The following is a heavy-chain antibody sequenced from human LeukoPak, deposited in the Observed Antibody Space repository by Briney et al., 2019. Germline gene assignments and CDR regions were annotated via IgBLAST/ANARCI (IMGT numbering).Heavy chain of an antibody. V-gene: IGHV3-30*01. J-gene: IGHJ5*02. CDR1: GFTFSSYA. D-gene: IGHD3-3*01. CDR3: ARELGEYYDFWSLFDP. Sequence: PGGSLRLSCAASGFTFSSYAMHWVRQAPGKGLEWVAVISYDGSNKYYADSVKGRFTISRDNSKNTLYLQMNGLRAEDTAVYYCARELGEYYDFWSLFDPWGQGTLVTVSS. CDR2: ISYDGSNK.